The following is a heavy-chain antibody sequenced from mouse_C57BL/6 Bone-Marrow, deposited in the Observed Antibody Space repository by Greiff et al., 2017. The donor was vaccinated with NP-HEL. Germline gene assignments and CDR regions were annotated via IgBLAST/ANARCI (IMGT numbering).Heavy chain of an antibody. D-gene: IGHD1-1*01. CDR2: IDPETGGT. CDR1: GYTFTDYE. J-gene: IGHJ4*01. V-gene: IGHV1-15*01. Sequence: VQLQQSGAELVRPGASVTLSCKASGYTFTDYEMHWVKQTPVHGLEWIGAIDPETGGTAYNQKFKGKAILTADKSSSTAYMELRSLTSEDSAVYYCTRGGIYYYGSPYAMDYWGQGTSVTVSS. CDR3: TRGGIYYYGSPYAMDY.